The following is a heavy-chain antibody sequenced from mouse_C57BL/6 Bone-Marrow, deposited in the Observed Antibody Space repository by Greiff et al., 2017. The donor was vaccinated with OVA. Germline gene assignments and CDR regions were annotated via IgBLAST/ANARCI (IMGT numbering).Heavy chain of an antibody. CDR2: IYPGDGDT. V-gene: IGHV1-82*01. J-gene: IGHJ1*03. Sequence: VKVVESGPELVKPGASVKISCKASGYAFSSSWMNWVKQRPGKGLEWIGRIYPGDGDTNYNGKFKGKATLTADKSSSTAYMQLSSLTSEDSAVYFCARLGGSRGPYFDVWGTGTTVTVSS. CDR1: GYAFSSSW. D-gene: IGHD1-1*01. CDR3: ARLGGSRGPYFDV.